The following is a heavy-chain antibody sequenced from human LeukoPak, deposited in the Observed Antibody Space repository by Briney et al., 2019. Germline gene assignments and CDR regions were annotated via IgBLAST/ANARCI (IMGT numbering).Heavy chain of an antibody. D-gene: IGHD6-19*01. V-gene: IGHV1-18*01. CDR3: ARMVGGWYFWEGRVGWYFDY. J-gene: IGHJ4*02. CDR2: ISAYNGNT. Sequence: ASVRVSCKASGYTFTNYGISWVRQAPGQGLEWMGWISAYNGNTNYAQKLQGRVTMTTDTSTSTAYMELRSLRSDDTAVYYCARMVGGWYFWEGRVGWYFDYWGQGTLVTVSS. CDR1: GYTFTNYG.